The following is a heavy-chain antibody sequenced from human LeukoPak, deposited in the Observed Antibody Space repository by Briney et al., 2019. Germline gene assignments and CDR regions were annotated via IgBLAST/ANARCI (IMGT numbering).Heavy chain of an antibody. D-gene: IGHD4-23*01. Sequence: GGSLRLSCAASGFTFSSYAMSWVRQAPGKGLEWVSAISGSGGSTYYADSVRGRFTISRDNAKNSLYLQLNGLRAEDTAVYYCARDFYGGSDYWGQGTLVTVSS. J-gene: IGHJ4*02. CDR1: GFTFSSYA. CDR2: ISGSGGST. V-gene: IGHV3-23*01. CDR3: ARDFYGGSDY.